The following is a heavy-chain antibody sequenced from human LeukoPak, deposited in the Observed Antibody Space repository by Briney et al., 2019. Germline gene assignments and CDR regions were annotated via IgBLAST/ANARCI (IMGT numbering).Heavy chain of an antibody. Sequence: GGSLRLSCAASGFTFSSYAMHWVRQAPGKGLEWVAVISYDGSNKYYADSVKGRFTISRDNSKNTLYLQMNSLRAEDTAVYYCARASYYGSGSTPSDYWGQGTLVTVSS. CDR1: GFTFSSYA. CDR3: ARASYYGSGSTPSDY. CDR2: ISYDGSNK. V-gene: IGHV3-30*04. J-gene: IGHJ4*02. D-gene: IGHD3-10*01.